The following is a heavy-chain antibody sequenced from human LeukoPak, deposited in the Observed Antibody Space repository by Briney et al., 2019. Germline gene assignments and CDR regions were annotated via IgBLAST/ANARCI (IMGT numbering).Heavy chain of an antibody. CDR2: IYQSAST. Sequence: SGTLSLTCAVPGVAINSRHWWSWVRQPPGKGLEWIGEIYQSASTNYNPSFKNRVTISVDWSKNQFSLGLSSVTAADTAVYHCARHQVGVNTFDYWGQGILVTVSP. CDR1: GVAINSRHW. J-gene: IGHJ4*02. V-gene: IGHV4-4*02. D-gene: IGHD1-26*01. CDR3: ARHQVGVNTFDY.